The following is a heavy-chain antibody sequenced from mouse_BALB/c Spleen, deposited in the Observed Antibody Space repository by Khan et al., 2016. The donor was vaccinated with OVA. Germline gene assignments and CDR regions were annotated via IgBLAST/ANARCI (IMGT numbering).Heavy chain of an antibody. CDR2: ISYSGST. J-gene: IGHJ4*01. CDR3: ARENCVGYAMDY. Sequence: EVQLQESGPGLVKPSQSLSLTCTVTGYSITSDYAWNWIRQFPGHKLEWMGYISYSGSTSYNPSLKSRISITRDTSKNQFFLQLNSVTTEDTATYDCARENCVGYAMDYWGQGTSVTVSS. V-gene: IGHV3-2*02. D-gene: IGHD3-1*01. CDR1: GYSITSDYA.